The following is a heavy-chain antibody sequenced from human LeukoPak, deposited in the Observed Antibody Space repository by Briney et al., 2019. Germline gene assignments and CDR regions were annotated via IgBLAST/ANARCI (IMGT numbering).Heavy chain of an antibody. Sequence: GGSLRLSCEASGFTFNNYWMHWVRQARGKGLVWISRISSDGNTATYADSMKDRFTISRDNAKNTVYLQMNSLRAEDTAVYYCARGGYSYGYLPDGRLEFWGQGALVTVSS. CDR3: ARGGYSYGYLPDGRLEF. V-gene: IGHV3-74*01. J-gene: IGHJ4*02. CDR1: GFTFNNYW. D-gene: IGHD5-18*01. CDR2: ISSDGNTA.